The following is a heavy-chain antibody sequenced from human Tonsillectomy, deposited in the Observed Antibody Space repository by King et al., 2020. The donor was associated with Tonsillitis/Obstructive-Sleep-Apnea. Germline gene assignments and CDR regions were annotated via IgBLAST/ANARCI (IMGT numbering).Heavy chain of an antibody. CDR1: GYSFTSYW. Sequence: QLVQSGAEVKKPGESLKISCKGSGYSFTSYWIGWVRQMPGKGLEWMGIIYPGDSDTRYSPSFQGQVTISADKSISTAYLQWSSLKASDTAMYYCARHSNPYYDFWSGYKREAPSDYWAREPWSPSPQ. CDR2: IYPGDSDT. CDR3: ARHSNPYYDFWSGYKREAPSDY. V-gene: IGHV5-51*01. D-gene: IGHD3-3*01. J-gene: IGHJ4*02.